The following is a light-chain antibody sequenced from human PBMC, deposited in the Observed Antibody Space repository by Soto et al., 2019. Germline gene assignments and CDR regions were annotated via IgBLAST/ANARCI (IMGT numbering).Light chain of an antibody. V-gene: IGLV2-14*01. CDR1: SIDVGGYNY. J-gene: IGLJ1*01. CDR2: EVS. Sequence: QSALTQPASVSGSPGQSITISCTGTSIDVGGYNYVSWYQQHPGKAPKLMIYEVSYRASGVSNRFSGSKSGNAASLTISGLQAEDEAEYYCSSFTSGDTLEVFGTGTKLTVL. CDR3: SSFTSGDTLEV.